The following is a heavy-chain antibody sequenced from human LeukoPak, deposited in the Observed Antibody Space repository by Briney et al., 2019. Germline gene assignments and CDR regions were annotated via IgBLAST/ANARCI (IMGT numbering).Heavy chain of an antibody. V-gene: IGHV3-21*01. D-gene: IGHD3-9*01. CDR1: GFTFSSYS. Sequence: PGGSLRLSCAASGFTFSSYSMNWVRQAPGKGLEWVSSISSSSSYIYYADSVKGRFTISRDNAKNSLYLQMNSLRAGDTAVYYCARDRRYFDWVFDYWGQGTLVTVSS. J-gene: IGHJ4*02. CDR2: ISSSSSYI. CDR3: ARDRRYFDWVFDY.